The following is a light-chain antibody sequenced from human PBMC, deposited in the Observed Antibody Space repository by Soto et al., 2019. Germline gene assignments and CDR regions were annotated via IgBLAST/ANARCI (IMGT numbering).Light chain of an antibody. CDR2: DTS. Sequence: EIVLTQSPATLSLSPGERATLSCRASQSVSSYLAWYQQRPGQAPRLLIYDTSNRATGIPARFSGSGSGTDFPLTISSLDPEDFAVYYCQQRSNWPRTFGQGTKVEFK. CDR3: QQRSNWPRT. V-gene: IGKV3-11*01. CDR1: QSVSSY. J-gene: IGKJ1*01.